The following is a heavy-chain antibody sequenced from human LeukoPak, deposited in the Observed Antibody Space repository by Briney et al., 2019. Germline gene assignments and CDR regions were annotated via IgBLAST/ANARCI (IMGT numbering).Heavy chain of an antibody. CDR1: GFTFSTYW. J-gene: IGHJ5*02. V-gene: IGHV3-7*01. Sequence: PGGSLRLSCGASGFTFSTYWMSWLRQAPGKGLEWVVNIKRDGSDTYYVDSVKGRFTISRDNAKNSLYLQINSLRTEDTAVYYRTRGEYMWRDPWGQGTLVTVSS. D-gene: IGHD2-21*01. CDR3: TRGEYMWRDP. CDR2: IKRDGSDT.